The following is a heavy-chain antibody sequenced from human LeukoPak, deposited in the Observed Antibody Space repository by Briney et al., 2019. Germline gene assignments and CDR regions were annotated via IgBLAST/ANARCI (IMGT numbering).Heavy chain of an antibody. D-gene: IGHD3-10*01. CDR1: GASFSVNN. J-gene: IGHJ4*01. V-gene: IGHV4-34*01. Sequence: SETLSLTCAVYGASFSVNNWIWIRQPPGKGLERIGEINHSGTITYKPSLKSRLTISADTSKNQFSLKLSPVTAADTAVYYCARYCGSENYCISYWGQGTLVTVSS. CDR3: ARYCGSENYCISY. CDR2: INHSGTI.